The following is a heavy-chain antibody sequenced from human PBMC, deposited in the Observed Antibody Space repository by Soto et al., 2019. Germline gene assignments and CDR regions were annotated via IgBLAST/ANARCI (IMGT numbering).Heavy chain of an antibody. J-gene: IGHJ3*01. CDR2: ISASNGNT. CDR3: ERDESGAFDS. V-gene: IGHV1-18*01. CDR1: GYTFKNHG. Sequence: ASVKVSCKASGYTFKNHGISWVRQAPGQGLEWVGWISASNGNTNYAQKHQGRVTMTTDTSTTTAYMELRSLRSDDTAVYYCERDESGAFDSWGQGTMVTVSS. D-gene: IGHD3-10*01.